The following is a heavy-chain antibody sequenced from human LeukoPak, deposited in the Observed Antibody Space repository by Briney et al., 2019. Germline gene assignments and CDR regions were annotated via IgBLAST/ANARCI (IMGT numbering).Heavy chain of an antibody. V-gene: IGHV3-21*04. CDR2: ISSSSSYI. CDR3: ARWTGVRGVINPHFDY. J-gene: IGHJ4*02. D-gene: IGHD3-10*01. CDR1: GFTFSSYN. Sequence: GGSLRLSCAASGFTFSSYNMNWVRQAPGKGLEWVSSISSSSSYIYYADSVKGRFTISRDNAKNSLYLQMNSLRAEDTAVYYCARWTGVRGVINPHFDYWGQGTLVTVSS.